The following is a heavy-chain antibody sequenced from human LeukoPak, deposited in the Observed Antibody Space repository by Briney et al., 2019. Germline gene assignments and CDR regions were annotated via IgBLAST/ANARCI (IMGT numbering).Heavy chain of an antibody. CDR1: GFTFSSYA. CDR2: ISGSGGST. Sequence: PGGSLRLSCAASGFTFSSYAMSWVRQAPGKGLEWVSAISGSGGSTYYADSVKGRFTISRDNSKNTLYLQMNSLRAEDTAVYYCAARPGGDYYDSSGYYFDYWDQGTLVTVSS. D-gene: IGHD3-22*01. CDR3: AARPGGDYYDSSGYYFDY. J-gene: IGHJ4*02. V-gene: IGHV3-23*01.